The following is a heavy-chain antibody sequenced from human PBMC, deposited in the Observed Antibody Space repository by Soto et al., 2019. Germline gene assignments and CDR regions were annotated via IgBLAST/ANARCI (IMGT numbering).Heavy chain of an antibody. V-gene: IGHV1-18*01. CDR2: ISSYNGDT. J-gene: IGHJ6*02. Sequence: QVQLVQSGAEVKKPGASVKVSCKASGYTFTRSGISWVRQAPGQGPEWMGWISSYNGDTNYAQTFQGRVTMTTGTATSTVYMELRSLRSEDTAVYYCAREGVATDYRYGMDVWGQGTPVTVSS. CDR1: GYTFTRSG. CDR3: AREGVATDYRYGMDV.